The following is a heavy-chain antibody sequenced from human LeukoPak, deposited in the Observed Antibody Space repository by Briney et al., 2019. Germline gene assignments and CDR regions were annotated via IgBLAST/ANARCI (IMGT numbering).Heavy chain of an antibody. CDR2: IYHSGST. D-gene: IGHD5/OR15-5a*01. CDR1: GYSISSGYY. Sequence: SETLSLTCTVSGYSISSGYYWGWIRQPPGKGLEWIGSIYHSGSTYYNPSLKSRVTISVDTSKNQFSLKLSSVTAADTAVYYCARARRGYSVPVYYMDVWGKGTTVTISS. V-gene: IGHV4-38-2*02. J-gene: IGHJ6*03. CDR3: ARARRGYSVPVYYMDV.